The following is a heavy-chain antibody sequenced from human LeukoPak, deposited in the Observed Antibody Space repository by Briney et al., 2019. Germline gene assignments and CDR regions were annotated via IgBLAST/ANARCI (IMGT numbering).Heavy chain of an antibody. CDR1: GYTFTSYY. CDR3: STTMIVPSGIPSQKNDAFDI. V-gene: IGHV1-46*01. Sequence: GASVKVSCKASGYTFTSYYMHWVRQAPGQGLEWMGIINPSGGSTSYAQKFQGRVTMTRDTSTSTVYMELSSLRSEDTAVYYCSTTMIVPSGIPSQKNDAFDIWGQGTMVTVSS. CDR2: INPSGGST. D-gene: IGHD3-22*01. J-gene: IGHJ3*02.